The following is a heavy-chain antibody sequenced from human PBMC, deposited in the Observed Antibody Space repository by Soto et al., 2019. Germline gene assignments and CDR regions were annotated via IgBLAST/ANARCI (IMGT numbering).Heavy chain of an antibody. V-gene: IGHV1-3*01. CDR3: ARDGARIAVFGVVYYFDY. D-gene: IGHD3-3*01. Sequence: ASVKVSCKASGYTFSSHAIHWLRQAPGQRLEWMGWINAGNGDINYSQKFQGRVAFTTDTSARSAYMELSTLRSEDTAVYYCARDGARIAVFGVVYYFDYWGQGTVVTVSS. CDR2: INAGNGDI. CDR1: GYTFSSHA. J-gene: IGHJ4*02.